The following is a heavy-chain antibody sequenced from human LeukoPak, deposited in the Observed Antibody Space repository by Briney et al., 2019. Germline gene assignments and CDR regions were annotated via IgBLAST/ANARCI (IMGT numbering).Heavy chain of an antibody. V-gene: IGHV3-33*01. CDR3: AREDYGDCIDY. CDR1: GFTFSSYG. J-gene: IGHJ4*02. D-gene: IGHD4-17*01. CDR2: IWYDGSNK. Sequence: GGSLRLSCAASGFTFSSYGMHWVRQAPGKGLEWVAVIWYDGSNKYYADSVRGRFTISRDNSKNTLYLQMNSLRAEDTAVYYCAREDYGDCIDYWGQGTLVTVSS.